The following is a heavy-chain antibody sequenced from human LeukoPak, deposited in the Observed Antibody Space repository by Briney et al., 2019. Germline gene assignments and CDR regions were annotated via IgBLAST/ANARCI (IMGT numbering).Heavy chain of an antibody. CDR1: GFPFSDFS. Sequence: GGSLRLSCATSGFPFSDFSMSWVRQPPGKGLEWISNTNSGGTSTYYAESVKGRFTISRDNSKNTLYLQMSSLRVEDTAVYYCAKQSYARSLGEGGPGTLVSVSS. J-gene: IGHJ4*02. CDR2: TNSGGTST. V-gene: IGHV3-23*01. CDR3: AKQSYARSLGE. D-gene: IGHD2-8*01.